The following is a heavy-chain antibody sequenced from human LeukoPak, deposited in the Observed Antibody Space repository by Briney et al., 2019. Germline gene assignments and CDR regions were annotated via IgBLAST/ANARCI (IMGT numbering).Heavy chain of an antibody. D-gene: IGHD5-24*01. CDR3: AREGRDGYNRYDN. Sequence: ASVKVSCKASGYTFSSYGISWVRQAPEQGLEWMGWISAYNGNRDYAQKLQGRVTMTTDTSTSTAYMELRSLRSDDTAVYYCAREGRDGYNRYDNWGQGTLVTVSS. V-gene: IGHV1-18*01. CDR1: GYTFSSYG. CDR2: ISAYNGNR. J-gene: IGHJ4*02.